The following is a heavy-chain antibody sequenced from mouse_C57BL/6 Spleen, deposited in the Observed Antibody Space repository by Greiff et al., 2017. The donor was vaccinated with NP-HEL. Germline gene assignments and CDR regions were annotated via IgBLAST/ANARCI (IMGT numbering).Heavy chain of an antibody. Sequence: QVQLQQSGPELVKPGASVKISCKASGYAFSSSWMNWVKQRPGKGLEWIGRIYPGDGDPNYNGKFKGKATLTADKPSSTAYMQLSSLTSEDSAVYFCARAPTVVATDDWGQGTTLTVSS. V-gene: IGHV1-82*01. D-gene: IGHD1-1*01. CDR3: ARAPTVVATDD. CDR1: GYAFSSSW. CDR2: IYPGDGDP. J-gene: IGHJ2*01.